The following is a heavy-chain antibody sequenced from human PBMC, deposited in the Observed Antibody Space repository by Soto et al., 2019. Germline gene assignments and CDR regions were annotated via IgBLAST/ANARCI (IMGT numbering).Heavy chain of an antibody. J-gene: IGHJ4*02. D-gene: IGHD3-9*01. V-gene: IGHV4-39*01. Sequence: SETLSLTCTVSGGSITSSSFYWCWIRHPPGKGLEWIGIIYYSGSTYYNPSLKSRVTISVDTSKSQFSLNLNSVTAADTAVYYCARGYDILTGPLDYWGPGTLVTVSS. CDR3: ARGYDILTGPLDY. CDR1: GGSITSSSFY. CDR2: IYYSGST.